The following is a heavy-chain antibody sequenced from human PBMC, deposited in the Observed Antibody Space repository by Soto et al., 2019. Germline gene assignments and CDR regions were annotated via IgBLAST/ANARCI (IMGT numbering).Heavy chain of an antibody. D-gene: IGHD6-6*01. CDR2: IYYTGSA. J-gene: IGHJ6*02. CDR3: ARPDSGSSRGLDV. CDR1: GGSISSGGYY. Sequence: QVQLRESGPGLVQPSQTLSLTCTVSGGSISSGGYYWTWIRQHPGKGLEWIGYIYYTGSAYYNLSLKTRLNLSIDTSRSQFSRKLSSVTPADTAVYYCARPDSGSSRGLDVWGQGTTVTVSS. V-gene: IGHV4-31*03.